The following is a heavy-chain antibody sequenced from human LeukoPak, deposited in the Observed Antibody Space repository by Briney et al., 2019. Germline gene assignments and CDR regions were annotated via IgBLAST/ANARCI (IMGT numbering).Heavy chain of an antibody. J-gene: IGHJ4*02. Sequence: GGSLRLSCAASGFAFSSYAMSWVRLAPGKGLEWVSAISGSGGYTYYADSVKGRFTISRDSSKNTLYLQMNSLRAEDTAVYYCARVYVGTSTTYPFDSWGQGTLVTVSS. CDR1: GFAFSSYA. D-gene: IGHD3-16*01. V-gene: IGHV3-23*01. CDR2: ISGSGGYT. CDR3: ARVYVGTSTTYPFDS.